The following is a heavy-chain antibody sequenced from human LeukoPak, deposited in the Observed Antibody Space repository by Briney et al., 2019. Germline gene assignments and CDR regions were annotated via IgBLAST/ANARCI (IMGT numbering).Heavy chain of an antibody. J-gene: IGHJ5*02. CDR1: GGSISSYY. V-gene: IGHV4-4*07. D-gene: IGHD3-10*01. CDR2: IYTSGST. Sequence: SETLSLTCTVSGGSISSYYWSWIRQPAGKGLEWIGRIYTSGSTNYNPSLKSRVTMSVDTSKNQFSLKLSSVTAADTAVHYCASGGSGSYYKSWFDPWGQGTLVTVSS. CDR3: ASGGSGSYYKSWFDP.